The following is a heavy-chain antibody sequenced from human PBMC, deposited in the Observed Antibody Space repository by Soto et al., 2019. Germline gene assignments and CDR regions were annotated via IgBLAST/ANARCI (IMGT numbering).Heavy chain of an antibody. CDR3: AREGYCSSTGCYSFDY. V-gene: IGHV3-64*01. J-gene: IGHJ4*02. D-gene: IGHD2-2*01. CDR1: GFTFSRYA. CDR2: ISSNGGST. Sequence: EVQLVESGGGLVQPGGSLRLSCAASGFTFSRYAMHWVRQAPGKGLEYVSAISSNGGSTYYANSVKGRFTISRDNSKNTLYLQMGSLRAEDMAVYYCAREGYCSSTGCYSFDYWGQGTLVTVSS.